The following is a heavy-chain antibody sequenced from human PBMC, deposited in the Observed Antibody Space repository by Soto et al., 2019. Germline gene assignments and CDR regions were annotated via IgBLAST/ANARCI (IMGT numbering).Heavy chain of an antibody. CDR1: GFSLSTSGVG. CDR2: IYWDDDK. D-gene: IGHD4-17*01. Sequence: QITLKESGPTLVKPTQTLTLTCTFSGFSLSTSGVGVGWIRQPPGKALEWLALIYWDDDKRYSPSLKSRLTITKDPSKNPVVLTIAHLDPVDTATYYCAHSQGSGDPGNRGQGTLVTVSS. CDR3: AHSQGSGDPGN. V-gene: IGHV2-5*02. J-gene: IGHJ4*02.